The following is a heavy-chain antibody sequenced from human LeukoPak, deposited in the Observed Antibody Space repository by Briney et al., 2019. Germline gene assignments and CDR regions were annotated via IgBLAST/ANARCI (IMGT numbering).Heavy chain of an antibody. CDR1: GFTFSSYE. CDR2: ISSSGSTI. CDR3: AKDSTVSGSYYGMDI. Sequence: GGSLRLSCAASGFTFSSYEMNWVRQAPGKGLEWVSYISSSGSTIYYADSVKGRFTISRDNSRSTLYLQMNGLRAEDTAVYYCAKDSTVSGSYYGMDIWGQGTTVTVSS. V-gene: IGHV3-48*03. D-gene: IGHD3-3*01. J-gene: IGHJ6*02.